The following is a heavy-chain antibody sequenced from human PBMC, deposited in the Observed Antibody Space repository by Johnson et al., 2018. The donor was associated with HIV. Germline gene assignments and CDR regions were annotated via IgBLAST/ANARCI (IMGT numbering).Heavy chain of an antibody. Sequence: VQLVESGGGLVQPGRSLRLSCAASGFTFDDYAMHWVRQAPGKGLEWVSGINWNGGSTGYADSVKGRFTISRDNAKNSLHLQMNSLRAEDTAFYYCARDRRNRQWQRLDAFDIWGQGTMVIVSS. J-gene: IGHJ3*02. CDR3: ARDRRNRQWQRLDAFDI. D-gene: IGHD6-19*01. CDR1: GFTFDDYA. V-gene: IGHV3-9*01. CDR2: INWNGGST.